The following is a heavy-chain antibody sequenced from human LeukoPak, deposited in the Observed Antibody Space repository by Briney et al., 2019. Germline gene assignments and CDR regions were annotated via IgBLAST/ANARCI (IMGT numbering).Heavy chain of an antibody. J-gene: IGHJ4*02. CDR2: ISGSGGST. V-gene: IGHV3-23*01. CDR3: AKAISSSWNPFDY. CDR1: GFTFSSYA. Sequence: PGGSLRLSCAASGFTFSSYAMSWVRQAPGKGLEWVSAISGSGGSTYYADSVKGRFTISRDNSKNTLYLQMNSLRAEDTALYYCAKAISSSWNPFDYWGQGALVTVSS. D-gene: IGHD6-13*01.